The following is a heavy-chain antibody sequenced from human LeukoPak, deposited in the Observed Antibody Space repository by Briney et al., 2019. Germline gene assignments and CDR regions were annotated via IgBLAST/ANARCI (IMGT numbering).Heavy chain of an antibody. CDR1: GGSISSGGYY. J-gene: IGHJ4*02. V-gene: IGHV4-31*03. CDR2: IYYSGST. D-gene: IGHD3-22*01. Sequence: SETLSLTCTVSGGSISSGGYYWSWIRQHPGKGLERIGYIYYSGSTYYNPSLKSRVTISVDTSKNQFSLKLSSVTAADTAVYYCARESQDYYDSSGSQFDYWGQGTLVTVSS. CDR3: ARESQDYYDSSGSQFDY.